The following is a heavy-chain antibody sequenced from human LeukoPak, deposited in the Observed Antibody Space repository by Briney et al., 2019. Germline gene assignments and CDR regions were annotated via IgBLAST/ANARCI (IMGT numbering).Heavy chain of an antibody. D-gene: IGHD6-6*01. J-gene: IGHJ2*01. V-gene: IGHV1-18*01. CDR1: GYTFTSYG. Sequence: ASVKVSCKASGYTFTSYGISWVRQAPGQGLEWMGWISAYNGSTNYAQKFQGRVTITADESTSTAYMELSSLRSEDTAVYYCARCLFGDRIHSRSKIYWYFDLWGRGTLVTVSS. CDR3: ARCLFGDRIHSRSKIYWYFDL. CDR2: ISAYNGST.